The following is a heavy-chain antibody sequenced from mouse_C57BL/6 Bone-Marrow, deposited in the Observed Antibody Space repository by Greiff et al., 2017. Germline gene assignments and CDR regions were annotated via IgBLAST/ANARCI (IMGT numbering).Heavy chain of an antibody. CDR1: GYSITSGYY. Sequence: EVKLMESGPGLVKPSQSLSLTCSVTGYSITSGYYWNWIRQFPGNKLEWMGYISYDGSNNYNPSLKNRISITRDTSKNQFFLKLNSVTTEDTATYYCASGRTPEENAMDYWGQGTSVTVSS. D-gene: IGHD2-14*01. V-gene: IGHV3-6*01. CDR3: ASGRTPEENAMDY. J-gene: IGHJ4*01. CDR2: ISYDGSN.